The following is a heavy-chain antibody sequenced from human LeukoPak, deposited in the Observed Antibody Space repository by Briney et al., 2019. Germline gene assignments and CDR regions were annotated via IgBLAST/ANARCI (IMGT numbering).Heavy chain of an antibody. CDR2: ISSSSSYT. J-gene: IGHJ4*02. D-gene: IGHD5-18*01. CDR3: ASRTTYSYGYDY. V-gene: IGHV3-11*06. Sequence: GGSLRLSCAASGFTFSDYYMSWIRQAPGKGLEWVSYISSSSSYTNYADSVKGRFTISRDNAKNSLYLQMNSLRAEDTAVYYCASRTTYSYGYDYWGQGTLVTVSS. CDR1: GFTFSDYY.